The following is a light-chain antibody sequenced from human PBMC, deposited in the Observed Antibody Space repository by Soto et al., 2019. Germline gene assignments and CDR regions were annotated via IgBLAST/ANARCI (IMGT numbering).Light chain of an antibody. J-gene: IGKJ3*01. CDR1: QGISSY. V-gene: IGKV1-8*01. Sequence: AIRMTQSPSSLSASTGDRVTITCRASQGISSYLAWYQQKPGKAPKLLISAASTLQSGVPSRFSGSGSGTDFTLISSCLQSEDFATYYCLQYYSYPNTFGPVTKVDIK. CDR2: AAS. CDR3: LQYYSYPNT.